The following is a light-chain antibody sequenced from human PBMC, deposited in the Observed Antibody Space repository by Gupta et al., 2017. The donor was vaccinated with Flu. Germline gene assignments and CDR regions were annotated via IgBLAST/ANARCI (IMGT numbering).Light chain of an antibody. Sequence: IVFTESPATLSLSSGERATLSCGASQSVSSSYLACYQQKPGLAPRLLIYDASSTANSLPDRFSGSGSGTDFTLTISIRDPEDFAVYCCQQEGSSPWTFGQGTKVEIK. J-gene: IGKJ1*01. CDR3: QQEGSSPWT. V-gene: IGKV3D-20*01. CDR1: QSVSSSY. CDR2: DAS.